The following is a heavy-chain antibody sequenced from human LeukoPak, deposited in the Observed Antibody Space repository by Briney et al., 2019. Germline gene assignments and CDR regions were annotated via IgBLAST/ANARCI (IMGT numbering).Heavy chain of an antibody. J-gene: IGHJ4*02. CDR1: GFTFSNYG. D-gene: IGHD5-18*01. CDR3: AREDRRVDTAMLLN. Sequence: QPGRSLRLSCAASGFTFSNYGMHWVRQAPGKGLEWVAVTWYDGINKYYADSVKGRFTISRDNSKNTLHLQMNSLRADDTAVYYCAREDRRVDTAMLLNWGQGTLVTVSS. V-gene: IGHV3-33*01. CDR2: TWYDGINK.